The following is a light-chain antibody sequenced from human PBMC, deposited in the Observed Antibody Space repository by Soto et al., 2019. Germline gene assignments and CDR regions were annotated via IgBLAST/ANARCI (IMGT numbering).Light chain of an antibody. Sequence: DIQMTQSPSSLSASVGDTVTISCRANQTFSGHLNWYQQKPGKAPKLLIYGASFLQSGVPSRFSGSGSGTDFTLTISSLQPDDSSSYYCHQSYRIPPTFVQGTKVEI. J-gene: IGKJ2*01. CDR1: QTFSGH. CDR3: HQSYRIPPT. V-gene: IGKV1-39*01. CDR2: GAS.